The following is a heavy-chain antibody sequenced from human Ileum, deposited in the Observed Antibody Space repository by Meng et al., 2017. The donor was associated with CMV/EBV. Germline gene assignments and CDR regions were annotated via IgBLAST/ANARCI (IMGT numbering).Heavy chain of an antibody. CDR2: INPNSGGT. Sequence: VQLVQSGAEVQGSGASVKGSCKPSGYPFTDYYMHWVRQAPGQGLEWMGWINPNSGGTSYAQKFQGRVTMTGDTSISTGYMELSRLTSDDTAVYYCARVVGGSSGYVYWGQGTLVTVSS. CDR3: ARVVGGSSGYVY. V-gene: IGHV1-2*02. CDR1: GYPFTDYY. J-gene: IGHJ4*02. D-gene: IGHD5-12*01.